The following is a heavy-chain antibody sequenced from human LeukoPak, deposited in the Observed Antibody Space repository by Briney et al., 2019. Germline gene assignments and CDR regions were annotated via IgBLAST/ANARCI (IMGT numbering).Heavy chain of an antibody. CDR2: ISSSGSTI. CDR3: ARDRVTMVRGVPYFDY. Sequence: GGSLRLSCAASGFTFSSYWMHWVRQAPGKGLEWVSYISSSGSTIYYADSVKGRFTISRDNAKNSLYLQMNSLRAEDTAVYYCARDRVTMVRGVPYFDYWGQGTLVTVSS. CDR1: GFTFSSYW. V-gene: IGHV3-48*04. J-gene: IGHJ4*02. D-gene: IGHD3-10*01.